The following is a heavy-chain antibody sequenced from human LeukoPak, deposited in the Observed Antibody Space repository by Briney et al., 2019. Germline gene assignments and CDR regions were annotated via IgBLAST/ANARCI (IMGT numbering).Heavy chain of an antibody. CDR2: ISSSSTYL. CDR3: ARATYYYGSGVSFLY. D-gene: IGHD3-10*01. CDR1: GFPFSIYS. Sequence: GGSLRLSCAASGFPFSIYSMNWVRQAPGKGLEWVSSISSSSTYLNYADSVKGRFTISRDNAKNSLYLQMNSLRAEDTAVYYCARATYYYGSGVSFLYWGQGTLVTVSS. J-gene: IGHJ4*02. V-gene: IGHV3-21*01.